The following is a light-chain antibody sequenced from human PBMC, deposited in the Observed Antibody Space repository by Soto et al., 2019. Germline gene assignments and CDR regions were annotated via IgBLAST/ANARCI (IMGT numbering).Light chain of an antibody. CDR2: EVN. J-gene: IGLJ1*01. CDR3: SSYAGYNNIV. Sequence: QSVLTQPPSASGSPGQSVTISCAGTSXDVGGYNYVSWFQQHPGKAPNLIIHEVNQRPSGVPDRFSGSKSGNTASLTVSGLQAEDEGTYHCSSYAGYNNIVFGTGTKVTVL. CDR1: SXDVGGYNY. V-gene: IGLV2-8*01.